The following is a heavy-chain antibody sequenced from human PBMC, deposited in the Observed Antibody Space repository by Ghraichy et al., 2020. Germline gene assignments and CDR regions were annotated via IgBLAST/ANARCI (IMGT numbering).Heavy chain of an antibody. V-gene: IGHV1-69*13. CDR3: ARDVISVRGVVVPAAGPYYYYGMDV. Sequence: SVKVSCKASGGTFSSYAISWVRQAPGQGLEWMGGIIPIFGTANYAQKFQGRVTITADESTSTAYMELSSLRSEDTAVYYCARDVISVRGVVVPAAGPYYYYGMDVWGQGTTVTVSS. D-gene: IGHD2-2*01. CDR2: IIPIFGTA. CDR1: GGTFSSYA. J-gene: IGHJ6*02.